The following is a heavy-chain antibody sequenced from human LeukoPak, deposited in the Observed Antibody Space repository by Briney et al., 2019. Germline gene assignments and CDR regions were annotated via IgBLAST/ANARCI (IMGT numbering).Heavy chain of an antibody. D-gene: IGHD2-15*01. Sequence: GGSLRLSCAASGLTFSGSAMSWVRQAPGKGLEWVSLISGSGNSTYYADSVKGRFTISRDNSKNTLYLQMNSLRAEDTAVYYCAKDLGRNCSGGSCYSIDLAPLDYWGQGTLVTVSS. V-gene: IGHV3-23*01. CDR3: AKDLGRNCSGGSCYSIDLAPLDY. CDR2: ISGSGNST. CDR1: GLTFSGSA. J-gene: IGHJ4*02.